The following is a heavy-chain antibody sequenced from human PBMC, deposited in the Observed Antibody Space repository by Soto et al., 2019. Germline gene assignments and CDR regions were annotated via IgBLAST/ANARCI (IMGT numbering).Heavy chain of an antibody. CDR2: ISGSSSHT. D-gene: IGHD2-15*01. CDR1: GFTFSDYY. V-gene: IGHV3-11*03. CDR3: ARQLGYCSDGSCYFDY. J-gene: IGHJ4*02. Sequence: PGGSLRLSCAASGFTFSDYYMSWFRQAPGKGLEWVSYISGSSSHTSYADSVKGRFTISRDNAKNSLYLQMNSLRADDTAVYYCARQLGYCSDGSCYFDYWGPGALVTVSS.